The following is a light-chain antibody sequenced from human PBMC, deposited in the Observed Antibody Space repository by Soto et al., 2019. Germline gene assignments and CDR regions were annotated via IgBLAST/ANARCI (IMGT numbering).Light chain of an antibody. Sequence: DIQMTQYPSSLSASVGDRVTITYRASHSIKSFLNWSQQKPWKGPKVLIYAASSLQSVVPSRFSGSGSGTDFTLTISSLKPEDFATYSCQQSYSTRYTFGQGTKLEIK. J-gene: IGKJ2*01. V-gene: IGKV1-39*01. CDR3: QQSYSTRYT. CDR1: HSIKSF. CDR2: AAS.